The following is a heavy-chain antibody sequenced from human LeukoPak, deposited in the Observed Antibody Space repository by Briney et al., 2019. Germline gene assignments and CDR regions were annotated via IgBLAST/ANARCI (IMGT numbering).Heavy chain of an antibody. D-gene: IGHD2-21*02. CDR2: ISGGGDIT. J-gene: IGHJ4*02. V-gene: IGHV3-23*01. Sequence: GGSLRLSCAASGFTFSSYAMSWVRQTPGKGLEWVSAISGGGDITYYADSVTGRFTISKDNSKDTLFLQMHSLRPGDTAVYYCVREDTPATANYWGQGTLVTISS. CDR3: VREDTPATANY. CDR1: GFTFSSYA.